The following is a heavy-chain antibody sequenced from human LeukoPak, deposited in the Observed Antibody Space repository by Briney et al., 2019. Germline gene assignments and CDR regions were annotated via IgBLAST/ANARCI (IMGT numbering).Heavy chain of an antibody. CDR1: GFTFDDYA. Sequence: PGGSLRLSCAASGFTFDDYAMHWVRQAPGKGLEWVSGISWNSGTIGYADSVKGRFTISRDNAKNSLYLQMNSLRAEDTALYYCAKDRNYDISGMDVWGQGTTVTVSS. D-gene: IGHD3-9*01. CDR3: AKDRNYDISGMDV. V-gene: IGHV3-9*01. J-gene: IGHJ6*02. CDR2: ISWNSGTI.